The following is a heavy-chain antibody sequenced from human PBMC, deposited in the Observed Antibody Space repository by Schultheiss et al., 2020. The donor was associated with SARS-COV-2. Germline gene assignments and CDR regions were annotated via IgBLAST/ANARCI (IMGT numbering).Heavy chain of an antibody. Sequence: ASVKVSCKASGYTFTSYGISWVRQAPGQGLEWMGWISAYNGNTNYAQKLQGRVTMTRDTSISTAYMELSRLRSDDTAVYYCATRRGTRPFDYWGQGTLVTVSS. J-gene: IGHJ4*02. CDR1: GYTFTSYG. D-gene: IGHD3-10*01. CDR2: ISAYNGNT. V-gene: IGHV1-18*01. CDR3: ATRRGTRPFDY.